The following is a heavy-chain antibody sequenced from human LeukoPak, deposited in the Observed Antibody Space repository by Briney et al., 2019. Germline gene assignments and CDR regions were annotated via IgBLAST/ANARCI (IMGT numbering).Heavy chain of an antibody. D-gene: IGHD5-18*01. Sequence: SETLSLTCTVSGGSISSYYWSWMQQPAGKGLEWIGRIYTSGSTNYNPSLKSRVTMSVDTSKNQFSLKLSSVTAADTAVYYCASLPRGYSYGYGDAFDIWGQGTMVTVSS. CDR3: ASLPRGYSYGYGDAFDI. CDR1: GGSISSYY. CDR2: IYTSGST. V-gene: IGHV4-4*07. J-gene: IGHJ3*02.